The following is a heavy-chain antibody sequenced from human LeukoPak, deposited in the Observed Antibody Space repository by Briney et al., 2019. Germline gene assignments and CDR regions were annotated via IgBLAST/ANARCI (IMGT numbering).Heavy chain of an antibody. D-gene: IGHD2-8*01. V-gene: IGHV3-7*01. CDR3: ARAGTKWYDY. CDR1: GSTFSSYW. J-gene: IGHJ4*02. CDR2: IKQDGSEK. Sequence: GGSLRLSCAASGSTFSSYWMNWVRQAPGKGLEWVGNIKQDGSEKHYVDSVGGRFTISRDNAKNSLYLQMNSLRAEDTAVYYCARAGTKWYDYWGQGTLVTVSS.